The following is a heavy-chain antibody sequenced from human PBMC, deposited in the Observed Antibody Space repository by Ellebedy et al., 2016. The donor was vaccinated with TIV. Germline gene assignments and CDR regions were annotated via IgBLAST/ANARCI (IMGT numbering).Heavy chain of an antibody. CDR3: ARGLARDY. J-gene: IGHJ4*02. Sequence: MPGGSLRLSCAASGFTVSGDYMSWVRQPPGKGLEWIGEITHSGSTNYNPSLKSRVTISVDTSKNQFSLNLSSVTAADTAVYYCARGLARDYWGQGTLVTVSS. CDR1: GFTVSGDY. CDR2: ITHSGST. V-gene: IGHV4-34*01.